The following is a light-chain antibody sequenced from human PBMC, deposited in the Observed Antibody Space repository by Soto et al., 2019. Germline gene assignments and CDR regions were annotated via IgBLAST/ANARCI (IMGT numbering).Light chain of an antibody. CDR1: QNVNNR. CDR2: GAS. J-gene: IGKJ1*01. Sequence: EIVMTQSPAMLSVSPGERATLSCRASQNVNNRFAWYQQKAGQPPRLLIYGASTRGTGNPARFSGSGSGTEFTLTISILQSGDFAVYYCQHFNSWPLLFGQGTKVEIK. V-gene: IGKV3-15*01. CDR3: QHFNSWPLL.